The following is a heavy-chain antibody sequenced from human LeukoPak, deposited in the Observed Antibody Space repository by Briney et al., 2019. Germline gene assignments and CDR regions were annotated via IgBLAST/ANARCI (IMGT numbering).Heavy chain of an antibody. CDR2: INHSGST. D-gene: IGHD6-19*01. CDR3: ARGTLRAGTREHLYYFDY. CDR1: GGSFSGYY. J-gene: IGHJ4*02. Sequence: PSETLSLTCAVYGGSFSGYYWSWIRQPPGKGLEWIGEINHSGSTNYNPSRKSRATISVDTSKNQFSLKLSSVTAADTAVYYCARGTLRAGTREHLYYFDYWGQGTLVTVSS. V-gene: IGHV4-34*01.